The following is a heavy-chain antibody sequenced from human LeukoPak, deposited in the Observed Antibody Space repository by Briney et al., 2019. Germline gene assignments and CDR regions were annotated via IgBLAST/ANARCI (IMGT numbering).Heavy chain of an antibody. Sequence: ASVKVSCKASGYTFTGYYMHWVRQAPGQGPEWMGWINPNSGGTNYAQKFQGRVTMTRDTSISTAYMELSRLRSDDTAVYYCAREKERIDSSGYPHDYWGQGTLVTVSS. CDR2: INPNSGGT. V-gene: IGHV1-2*02. CDR3: AREKERIDSSGYPHDY. D-gene: IGHD3-22*01. CDR1: GYTFTGYY. J-gene: IGHJ4*02.